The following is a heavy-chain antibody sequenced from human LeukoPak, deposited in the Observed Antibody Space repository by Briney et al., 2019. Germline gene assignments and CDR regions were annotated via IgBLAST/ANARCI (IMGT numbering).Heavy chain of an antibody. V-gene: IGHV3-21*01. CDR2: ISSSSTYI. CDR3: AGSDTIGYLPREWDYWYFDL. D-gene: IGHD3-22*01. J-gene: IGHJ2*01. CDR1: GFTFSSYS. Sequence: GGSLRLSCAASGFTFSSYSMNWVRQAPGKGLEWVSSISSSSTYIYYADSVKGRFTVSRDNAKNSLYLQMNSLRAEDTAVYYCAGSDTIGYLPREWDYWYFDLWGRGTLVTVSS.